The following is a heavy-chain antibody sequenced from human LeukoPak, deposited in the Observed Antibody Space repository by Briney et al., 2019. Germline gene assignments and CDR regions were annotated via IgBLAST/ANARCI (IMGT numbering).Heavy chain of an antibody. V-gene: IGHV6-1*01. D-gene: IGHD5-12*01. CDR3: ARGYRTKTAYSGYYFDY. J-gene: IGHJ4*02. Sequence: SQTLSLTCAISGDSVTSYSAAWNWIRQSPSRGLEWLGRTYYRSKWYNDYAVSVKSRITISPDTSKNQFSLQLNSVTPEDTAVYYCARGYRTKTAYSGYYFDYWGQGTLVTVSS. CDR1: GDSVTSYSAA. CDR2: TYYRSKWYN.